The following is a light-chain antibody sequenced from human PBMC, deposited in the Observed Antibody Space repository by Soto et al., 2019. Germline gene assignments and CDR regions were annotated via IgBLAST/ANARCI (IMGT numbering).Light chain of an antibody. J-gene: IGKJ1*01. CDR3: QQYINWPRT. V-gene: IGKV3-15*01. CDR1: QRLSSN. CDR2: GAS. Sequence: EIFLTQSPFTLSVSPVEIVTLSCRASQRLSSNLAWYQQRPGQAPRLLIYGASIRATDIPARFIGSGSGTEFTLTISSLQSEDFAVYYCQQYINWPRTFGQGTKVDIK.